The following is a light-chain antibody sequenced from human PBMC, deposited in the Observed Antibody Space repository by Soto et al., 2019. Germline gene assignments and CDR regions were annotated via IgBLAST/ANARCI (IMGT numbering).Light chain of an antibody. CDR2: DVS. CDR3: SSYTSSSTR. CDR1: SSDVGGYNY. V-gene: IGLV2-14*01. Sequence: VLTQPASVSGSPGQSITISGTGTSSDVGGYNYVSWYQQHPGKAPKLMIYDVSNRPSGVSNRFSGSKSGNTASLTISGLQAEDEADYYCSSYTSSSTRFGTGTKVTVL. J-gene: IGLJ1*01.